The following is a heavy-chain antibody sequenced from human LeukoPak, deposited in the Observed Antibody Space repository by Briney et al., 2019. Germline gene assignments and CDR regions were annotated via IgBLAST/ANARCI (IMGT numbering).Heavy chain of an antibody. CDR3: ARAQIGYSSGWYETAGGWHFDY. J-gene: IGHJ4*02. D-gene: IGHD6-19*01. CDR1: GGTFSSYA. CDR2: IIPIFGTA. Sequence: SVKVSCKASGGTFSSYAISWVRQAPGQGLEWMGGIIPIFGTANYAQKFQGRVTITTDESTSTAYMELSSLRSEDTAVYYCARAQIGYSSGWYETAGGWHFDYRGQGTLVTVSS. V-gene: IGHV1-69*05.